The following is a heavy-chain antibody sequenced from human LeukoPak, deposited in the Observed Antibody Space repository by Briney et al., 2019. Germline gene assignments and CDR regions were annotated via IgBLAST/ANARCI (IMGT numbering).Heavy chain of an antibody. D-gene: IGHD6-6*01. CDR3: ARGRGYSSSTYYGMDV. V-gene: IGHV3-30-3*01. Sequence: PGGSLRLSCAASGFTFSSYAMHWVRQVPGKGLEWVAVISYDGSNKYYADSVKGRFTISRDNSKNTLYLQMNSLRAEDTAVYYCARGRGYSSSTYYGMDVWGQGTTVTVSS. CDR2: ISYDGSNK. CDR1: GFTFSSYA. J-gene: IGHJ6*02.